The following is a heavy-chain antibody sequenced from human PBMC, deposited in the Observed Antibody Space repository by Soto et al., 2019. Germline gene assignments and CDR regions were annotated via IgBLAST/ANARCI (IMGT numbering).Heavy chain of an antibody. J-gene: IGHJ4*02. D-gene: IGHD1-1*01. CDR1: GFMFSSAW. V-gene: IGHV3-15*01. Sequence: EVQVVESGGDLVEPRGSLRLSCVTSGFMFSSAWMSWVRQAPGKGLEWVARIKSTKDGGARDYAAPVNGRFSISRDDSKSTVYLQMNSLRVEDTALYCVEGWNDFWGQGTLVTVSS. CDR3: EGWNDF. CDR2: IKSTKDGGAR.